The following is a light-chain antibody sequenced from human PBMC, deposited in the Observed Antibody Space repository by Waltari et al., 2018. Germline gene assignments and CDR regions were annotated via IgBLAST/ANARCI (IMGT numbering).Light chain of an antibody. V-gene: IGLV3-19*01. CDR2: GKN. CDR3: NPRDSSGNHPVV. CDR1: SLRSYY. Sequence: SSELTQDPAVSVALGQTVRITCQGGSLRSYYASWYQQKPGQAPVLVIYGKNNRPSGIPDRFSGSSSGNTASLTITGAQAEDEADYYCNPRDSSGNHPVVFGGGTKLTVL. J-gene: IGLJ2*01.